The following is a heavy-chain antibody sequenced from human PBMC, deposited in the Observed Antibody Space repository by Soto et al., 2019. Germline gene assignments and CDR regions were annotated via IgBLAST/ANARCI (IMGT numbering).Heavy chain of an antibody. CDR2: INYSGST. D-gene: IGHD3-22*01. CDR3: ARNYYNSKVYGY. J-gene: IGHJ4*02. V-gene: IGHV4-31*03. Sequence: QVQLQASGPGLVKPSQTLSLTCTVSGGSINSGGYYWSWIRQHPGKGLEWIGYINYSGSTNYNPSLKSRVIISRDTSKNQLSLNLSSVTAADTAIYYCARNYYNSKVYGYCGQGTLVTVSS. CDR1: GGSINSGGYY.